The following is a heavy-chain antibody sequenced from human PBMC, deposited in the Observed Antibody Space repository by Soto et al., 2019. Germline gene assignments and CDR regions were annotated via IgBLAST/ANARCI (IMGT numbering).Heavy chain of an antibody. J-gene: IGHJ6*02. V-gene: IGHV4-34*01. CDR1: GGSFSGYY. CDR2: INHSGST. Sequence: SETLSLTCAVYGGSFSGYYWSWIRQPPGKGLEWIGEINHSGSTNYNPSLKSRVTISVDTSKNQFSLKLNSVTAADTAVYYCARDIRYYDFWSGSSAHYYGMDVWGQGTTVTVSS. D-gene: IGHD3-3*01. CDR3: ARDIRYYDFWSGSSAHYYGMDV.